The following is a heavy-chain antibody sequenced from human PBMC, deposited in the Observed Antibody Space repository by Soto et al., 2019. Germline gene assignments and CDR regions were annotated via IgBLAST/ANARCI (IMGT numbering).Heavy chain of an antibody. CDR3: ARESVAVAGTDFDY. CDR1: GFSFSSYG. Sequence: LRLSCAASGFSFSSYGMHWVRQAPGKGLEWVAVIWYDGSNKYYADSVKGRFTISRDNSMYTLYLQMNSLRAEDTAVYYCARESVAVAGTDFDYWGQGTLVTVSS. V-gene: IGHV3-33*01. J-gene: IGHJ4*02. CDR2: IWYDGSNK. D-gene: IGHD6-19*01.